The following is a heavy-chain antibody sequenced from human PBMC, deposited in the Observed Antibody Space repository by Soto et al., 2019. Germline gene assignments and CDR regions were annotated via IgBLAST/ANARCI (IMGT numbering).Heavy chain of an antibody. CDR2: ISRDGGTK. Sequence: QVQLVESGGGVVQPGRSLRLSCAVSGFTVSTSGMHWVRQAPGKGLEWVAVISRDGGTKFYADSVKGRFTISRDNSRNTLFLEMNSLRGDDMAGYYCTGEVASGYWGQGTLVTVSS. CDR1: GFTVSTSG. CDR3: TGEVASGY. D-gene: IGHD2-8*02. V-gene: IGHV3-30*03. J-gene: IGHJ4*02.